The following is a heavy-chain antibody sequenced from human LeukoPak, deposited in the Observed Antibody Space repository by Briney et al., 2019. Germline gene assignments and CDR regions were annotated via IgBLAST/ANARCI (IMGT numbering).Heavy chain of an antibody. V-gene: IGHV1-2*02. CDR3: ARDPAQTYYYDP. J-gene: IGHJ4*02. Sequence: GASVKVSCKASGYTFTSYYMHWVRQAPGQGLEWMGWINPKDGGTKYAQKFQGRVTMTRDTSISTAYMELSRLTSDDTAVYSCARDPAQTYYYDPWGQGTLVTVSS. D-gene: IGHD3-22*01. CDR2: INPKDGGT. CDR1: GYTFTSYY.